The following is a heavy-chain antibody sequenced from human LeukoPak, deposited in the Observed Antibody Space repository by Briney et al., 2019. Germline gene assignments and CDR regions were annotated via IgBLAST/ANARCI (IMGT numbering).Heavy chain of an antibody. CDR1: GGSISSSSYY. Sequence: SSETLSLTCTVSGGSISSSSYYWGWIRQPPGKGLEWIGEINHSGSTNYNPSLKSRVTISVDTSKNQFSLKLSSVTAADTAVYYCARQILSGSYYERGGFDYWGQGTLVTVSS. D-gene: IGHD1-26*01. CDR2: INHSGST. CDR3: ARQILSGSYYERGGFDY. V-gene: IGHV4-39*01. J-gene: IGHJ4*02.